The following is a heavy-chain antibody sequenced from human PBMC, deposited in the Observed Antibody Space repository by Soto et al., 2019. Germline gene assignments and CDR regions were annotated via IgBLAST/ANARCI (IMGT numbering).Heavy chain of an antibody. J-gene: IGHJ4*02. CDR3: AGDGGSSEKDY. CDR2: INPSGGST. CDR1: GYTFTSSY. V-gene: IGHV1-46*01. D-gene: IGHD6-6*01. Sequence: QVQLVQSGAEVKKPGASVKVSCKASGYTFTSSYMHWVRQAPGQGLEWMGIINPSGGSTSYAQKFQRRVTMNRDTPPSNVNMELSRRRAEDTAVYYCAGDGGSSEKDYWGQGTLGPVSS.